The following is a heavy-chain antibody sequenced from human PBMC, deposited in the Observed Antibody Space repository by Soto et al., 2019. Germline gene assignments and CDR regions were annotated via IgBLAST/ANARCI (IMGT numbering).Heavy chain of an antibody. CDR2: ISAYNGNT. CDR3: ARDVGIAVAVQYYYYGMDV. CDR1: GYTFTSYG. V-gene: IGHV1-18*01. D-gene: IGHD6-19*01. Sequence: VQLVQSGAEVKKPGASVKVSCKASGYTFTSYGISWVRQAPGQGLEWMGWISAYNGNTNYAQKLKGRVTMTTDTSTSTAYMELRSLRSDDTAVYYCARDVGIAVAVQYYYYGMDVWGQGTTVTVSS. J-gene: IGHJ6*02.